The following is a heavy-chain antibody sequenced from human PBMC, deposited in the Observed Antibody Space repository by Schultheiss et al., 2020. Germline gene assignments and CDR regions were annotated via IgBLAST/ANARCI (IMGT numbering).Heavy chain of an antibody. J-gene: IGHJ4*02. Sequence: SATLSLTCAVSGYSISSGYYWGWIRQPPGKGLEWIGEINHSGSTNYNPSLKSRVTISVDTSKNQFSLKLSSVTAADTAVYYCAKDLAFSLRVGARLDYWGQGTLVTGSS. V-gene: IGHV4-38-2*02. CDR1: GYSISSGYY. D-gene: IGHD1-26*01. CDR3: AKDLAFSLRVGARLDY. CDR2: INHSGST.